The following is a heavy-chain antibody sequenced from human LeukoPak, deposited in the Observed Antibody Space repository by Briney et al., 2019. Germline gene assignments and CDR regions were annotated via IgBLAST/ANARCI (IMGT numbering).Heavy chain of an antibody. CDR2: IIPIFGTA. V-gene: IGHV1-69*13. CDR3: ARGLRQYQLLEGNWFDP. J-gene: IGHJ5*02. CDR1: GGTFSSYA. D-gene: IGHD2-2*01. Sequence: ASVNVSCKASGGTFSSYAISWVRQAPGQGLEWMGGIIPIFGTANYAQKFQGRVTITADESTSTAYMELSSLRSEDTAVYYCARGLRQYQLLEGNWFDPWGQGTLVTVSS.